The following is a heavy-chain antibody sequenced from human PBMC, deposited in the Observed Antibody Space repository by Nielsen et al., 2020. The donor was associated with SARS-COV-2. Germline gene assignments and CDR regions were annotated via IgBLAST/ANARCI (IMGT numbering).Heavy chain of an antibody. Sequence: GESLKISCAASGFTFDDYGMSWVRQAPGKGLEWVSGINWNGGSTGYADSVKGRFTISRDNAKNSLYLQMNSLRAEDTALYHCAGVRADYYYYGMDVWGQGTTVTVSS. CDR1: GFTFDDYG. CDR2: INWNGGST. CDR3: AGVRADYYYYGMDV. V-gene: IGHV3-20*01. J-gene: IGHJ6*02.